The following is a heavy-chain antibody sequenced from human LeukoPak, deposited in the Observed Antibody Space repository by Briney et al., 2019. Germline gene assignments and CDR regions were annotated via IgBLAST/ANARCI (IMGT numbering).Heavy chain of an antibody. Sequence: SETLSLTCAVSGYSISSGYHWGWIRQPPGKGLEWIGSIYHSGSTYYNPSLKSRVTISVDTSKNQFSLKLSSVTAADTAVYYCARDRSDYYGSGSYQSPWGQGTLVTVSS. V-gene: IGHV4-38-2*02. J-gene: IGHJ5*02. CDR3: ARDRSDYYGSGSYQSP. CDR2: IYHSGST. CDR1: GYSISSGYH. D-gene: IGHD3-10*01.